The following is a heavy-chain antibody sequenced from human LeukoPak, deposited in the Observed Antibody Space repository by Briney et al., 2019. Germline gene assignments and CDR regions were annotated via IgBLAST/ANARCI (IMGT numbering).Heavy chain of an antibody. CDR2: ISSSGSTI. D-gene: IGHD6-19*01. CDR3: AWAVAGTLGYYFDY. J-gene: IGHJ4*02. CDR1: GFTFSSYA. V-gene: IGHV3-48*03. Sequence: PGGSLRLSCAASGFTFSSYAMNWVRQAPGKGLEWVSYISSSGSTIYYADSVKGRFTISRDNAKNSLYLQMNSLRAEDTAVYYCAWAVAGTLGYYFDYWGQGTLVTVSS.